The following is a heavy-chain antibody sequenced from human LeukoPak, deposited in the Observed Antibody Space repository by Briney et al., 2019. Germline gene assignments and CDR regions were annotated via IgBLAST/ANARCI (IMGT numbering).Heavy chain of an antibody. J-gene: IGHJ4*02. CDR2: FHSGGT. CDR1: GFTFSSYD. CDR3: AKPIAGGSAPDY. D-gene: IGHD3-10*01. V-gene: IGHV3-23*01. Sequence: GGSLRLSCAATGFTFSSYDMGWVRQAPGMWLEWVSGFHSGGTYYADSVKGRFTISRDTSKNTLYLQMNNLRAEDTATYFCAKPIAGGSAPDYCGQGTLVTVSS.